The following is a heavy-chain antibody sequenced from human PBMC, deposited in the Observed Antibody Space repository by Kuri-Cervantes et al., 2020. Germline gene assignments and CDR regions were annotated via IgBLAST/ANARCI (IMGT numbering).Heavy chain of an antibody. V-gene: IGHV3-21*01. J-gene: IGHJ4*02. CDR3: ARVGPLYCSGGSCYWGYFDY. Sequence: GGSLRLSCAASGFTFSSYSMNWVRQAPGKRLEWVSSISSSSTYIYYADSVKGRFTISRDNAKNSLYLQMNSLRDEDTAVYYCARVGPLYCSGGSCYWGYFDYWGQGTLVTVSS. D-gene: IGHD2-15*01. CDR2: ISSSSTYI. CDR1: GFTFSSYS.